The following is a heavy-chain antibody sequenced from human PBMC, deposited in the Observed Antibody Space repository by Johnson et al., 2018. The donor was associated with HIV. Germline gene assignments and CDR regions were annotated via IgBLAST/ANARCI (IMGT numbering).Heavy chain of an antibody. V-gene: IGHV3-13*01. D-gene: IGHD3-16*01. J-gene: IGHJ3*02. CDR1: GFTFSSYD. CDR3: VRDRRGGAFDI. CDR2: IGSAGDT. Sequence: VQLVESGGGVVQPGRSLRLSCAASGFTFSSYDMHWVRQATVKSLEWVSAIGSAGDTYYSGSVKGRFTISRESAKNSLYLQMNSLRAGDTAVYYCVRDRRGGAFDIWGQGTMVTVSS.